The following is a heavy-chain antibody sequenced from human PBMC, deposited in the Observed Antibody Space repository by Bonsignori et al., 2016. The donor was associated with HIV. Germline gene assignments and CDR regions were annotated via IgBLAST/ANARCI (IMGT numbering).Heavy chain of an antibody. CDR3: ARDLGVTGADDL. Sequence: VRQMPGKGLEWVSYIGGVNDNIYYAGSVKGRFTISRDNAKNSLFLQNEQPPETRTRVYITGARDLGVTGADDLWGQGTPVTVSS. V-gene: IGHV3-48*02. CDR2: IGGVNDNI. D-gene: IGHD1-26*01. J-gene: IGHJ5*02.